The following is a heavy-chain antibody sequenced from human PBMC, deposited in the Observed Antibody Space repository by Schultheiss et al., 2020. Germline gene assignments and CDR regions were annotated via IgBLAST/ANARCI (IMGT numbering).Heavy chain of an antibody. V-gene: IGHV3-11*03. CDR2: ISSSSSYT. Sequence: GESLKISCAASGFTFSDYYMSWIRQAPGKGLEWVSYISSSSSYTNYADSVKGRFTISRDNAKNSLYLQMNSLRAEDTAVYYCARSASGDSADGMDVWGQGTTVTVSS. J-gene: IGHJ6*02. CDR1: GFTFSDYY. D-gene: IGHD4-17*01. CDR3: ARSASGDSADGMDV.